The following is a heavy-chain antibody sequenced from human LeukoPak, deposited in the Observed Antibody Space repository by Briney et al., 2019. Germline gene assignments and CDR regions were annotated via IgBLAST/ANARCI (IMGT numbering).Heavy chain of an antibody. V-gene: IGHV3-9*01. J-gene: IGHJ4*02. CDR3: AKAIVRGDSSGYYKDH. CDR1: GFIFDDYT. CDR2: ISWNSGSI. Sequence: PGRSLRLSCAASGFIFDDYTMHWVRQAPGKGLEWVSGISWNSGSIVYADSVKGRFTISRDNAKNSLELQMDSLRPEDTALYFCAKAIVRGDSSGYYKDHWGQGTLVIVSS. D-gene: IGHD3-22*01.